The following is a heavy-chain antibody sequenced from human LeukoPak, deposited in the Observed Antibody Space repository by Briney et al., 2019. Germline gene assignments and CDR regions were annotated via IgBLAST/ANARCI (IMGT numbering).Heavy chain of an antibody. CDR1: GYTLTELS. J-gene: IGHJ4*02. CDR2: FDPEDGET. CDR3: ATVGRLYYDSSGYWD. Sequence: ASVKVSCKVSGYTLTELSMHWVRQAPGKGLEWMGGFDPEDGETIYAQKFQGRVTMTEDTSTDTAYMELSSLRSEDTAVYYCATVGRLYYDSSGYWDWGQGTLVTVSS. D-gene: IGHD3-22*01. V-gene: IGHV1-24*01.